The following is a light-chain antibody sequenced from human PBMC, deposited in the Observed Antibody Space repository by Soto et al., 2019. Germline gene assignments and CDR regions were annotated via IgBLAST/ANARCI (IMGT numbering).Light chain of an antibody. CDR1: QSVSSN. CDR3: QQYNNWHLT. J-gene: IGKJ1*01. CDR2: GAS. V-gene: IGKV3-15*01. Sequence: EIVMTQSPATLSVSPGERATLSCRASQSVSSNLAWYQQKPGQAPRLLIYGASTRATGIPARFSGSGSGTEFTLTISSLKSEDFAVYYCQQYNNWHLTFGQGTKVEIK.